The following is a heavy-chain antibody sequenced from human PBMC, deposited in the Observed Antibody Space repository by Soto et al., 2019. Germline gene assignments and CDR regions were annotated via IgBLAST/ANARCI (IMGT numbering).Heavy chain of an antibody. CDR2: INHSGST. Sequence: ETLSLTCAVYGGCFSGYYWSWIRQPPGKGLEWIGEINHSGSTNYNPSLKSRVTISVNTSKNQFSPKLSSVTAADTAVYYCARGGGYDILTGYSPDYYYYGMDVWGQGTTVTVSS. V-gene: IGHV4-34*01. J-gene: IGHJ6*02. CDR1: GGCFSGYY. D-gene: IGHD3-9*01. CDR3: ARGGGYDILTGYSPDYYYYGMDV.